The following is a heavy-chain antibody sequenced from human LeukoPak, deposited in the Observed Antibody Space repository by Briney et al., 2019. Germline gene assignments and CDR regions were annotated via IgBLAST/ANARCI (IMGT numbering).Heavy chain of an antibody. Sequence: GRSLRLSCAASGFTFSSYAMHRVRQAPGKGLEWVAVISYDGSNKYYADSVKGRFTISRDNSKNTLYLQMNSLRAEDTAVYYCARGWAAAGHFDYWGQGTLVTVSS. CDR3: ARGWAAAGHFDY. J-gene: IGHJ4*02. CDR1: GFTFSSYA. CDR2: ISYDGSNK. V-gene: IGHV3-30*04. D-gene: IGHD6-13*01.